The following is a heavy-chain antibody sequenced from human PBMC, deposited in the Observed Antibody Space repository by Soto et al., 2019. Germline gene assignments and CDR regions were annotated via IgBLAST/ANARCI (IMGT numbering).Heavy chain of an antibody. D-gene: IGHD3-16*01. J-gene: IGHJ4*02. CDR1: GFTVSNNH. CDR3: AGRLTTAASLDY. CDR2: VHGGGST. V-gene: IGHV3-53*01. Sequence: VQLVESGGGLIQPGGSLRLSCAASGFTVSNNHMTWVRQAAGKGLELVSFVHGGGSTSYADSVKDRFTISRDNSKNTLYLPMDSLRAEDTAIYYCAGRLTTAASLDYWGRGTLVTVSS.